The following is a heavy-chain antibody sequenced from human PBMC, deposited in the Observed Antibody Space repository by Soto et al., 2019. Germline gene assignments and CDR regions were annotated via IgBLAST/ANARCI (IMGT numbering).Heavy chain of an antibody. Sequence: ASVKVSCKASGGTFSSYAINWVRQAPGQGLEWMGGIIPIFGTANYAQKFQGRVTITADESTSTAYMELSSLRSEDTAVYYCARGTDGSSYSYYFDYWGQGTLVTVSS. D-gene: IGHD6-13*01. CDR1: GGTFSSYA. CDR2: IIPIFGTA. J-gene: IGHJ4*02. CDR3: ARGTDGSSYSYYFDY. V-gene: IGHV1-69*13.